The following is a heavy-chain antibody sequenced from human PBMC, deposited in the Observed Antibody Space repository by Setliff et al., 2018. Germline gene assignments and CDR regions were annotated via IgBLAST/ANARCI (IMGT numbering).Heavy chain of an antibody. CDR2: ISTSSSYI. D-gene: IGHD1-7*01. Sequence: GESLTISCAASGFTFSSYSMNWVRQAPGKGLEWVSSISTSSSYIYYADSVKGRFTISRDNAKKSLFLQMDSLRAEDTAVYFCARDPGTTSSLFGGLDVWGQGTTVTVSS. CDR3: ARDPGTTSSLFGGLDV. J-gene: IGHJ6*02. CDR1: GFTFSSYS. V-gene: IGHV3-21*01.